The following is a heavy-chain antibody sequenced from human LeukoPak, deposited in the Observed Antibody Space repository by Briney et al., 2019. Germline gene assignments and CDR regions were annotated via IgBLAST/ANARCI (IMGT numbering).Heavy chain of an antibody. V-gene: IGHV3-30*04. D-gene: IGHD3-22*01. CDR2: NSYDGSNK. Sequence: PGGSLRLSCVASGFTFSNYAMHWVRQAPGKGLEWVAMNSYDGSNKYYADSVKGRFTISRDNSQSTLSLQMNSLRPEDTAVYYCASSLRRSSSGFYGGGLIDYWGQGALVTVSS. J-gene: IGHJ4*02. CDR3: ASSLRRSSSGFYGGGLIDY. CDR1: GFTFSNYA.